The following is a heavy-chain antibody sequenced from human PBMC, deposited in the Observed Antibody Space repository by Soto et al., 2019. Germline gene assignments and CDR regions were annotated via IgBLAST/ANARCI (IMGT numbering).Heavy chain of an antibody. CDR3: ARENSGWPDY. CDR1: GGSISSYY. Sequence: QVQLQESGPGLVKPSETLSLTCTVSGGSISSYYWSWIRQPPGKGLEWIGYIYYSGRTNYNPSLKCRVTISVDTSKNQFSLKLSSVTAADRAVYYCARENSGWPDYWGQGTLVTVSS. CDR2: IYYSGRT. J-gene: IGHJ4*02. V-gene: IGHV4-59*01. D-gene: IGHD6-19*01.